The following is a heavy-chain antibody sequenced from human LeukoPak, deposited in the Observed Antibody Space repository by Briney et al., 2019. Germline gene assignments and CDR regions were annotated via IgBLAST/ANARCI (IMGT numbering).Heavy chain of an antibody. CDR2: IYSGGST. CDR1: GFTVSNNY. CDR3: ASAEHRIAAAAALFDY. J-gene: IGHJ4*02. D-gene: IGHD6-13*01. Sequence: GGSLRLSCAASGFTVSNNYMSWVRQAPGKGLEWVSVIYSGGSTYYADSVKGRFTIPRDNSKNTLYLQMNSLRAEDTAVYYCASAEHRIAAAAALFDYWGQGTLVTVSS. V-gene: IGHV3-53*01.